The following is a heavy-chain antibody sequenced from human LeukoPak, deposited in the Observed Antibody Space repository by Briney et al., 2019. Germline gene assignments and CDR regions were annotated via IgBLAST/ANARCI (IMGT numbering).Heavy chain of an antibody. Sequence: AETLSLTCSVSGASLSSYYWGWIRQSPGKGLEWLGYISDTGKTDYNPSLKSRGTLSLDTSKNQFSLRLTSVTAADTAVYYCVTGYYEPFDNWGQGTLVTVSS. CDR3: VTGYYEPFDN. V-gene: IGHV4-59*01. D-gene: IGHD3-3*01. CDR2: ISDTGKT. J-gene: IGHJ4*02. CDR1: GASLSSYY.